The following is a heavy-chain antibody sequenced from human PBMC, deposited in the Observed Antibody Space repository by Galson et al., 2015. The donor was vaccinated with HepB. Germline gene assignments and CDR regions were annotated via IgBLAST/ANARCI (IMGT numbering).Heavy chain of an antibody. D-gene: IGHD1-26*01. CDR1: GFTFSNYW. CDR2: IKEDGSEK. CDR3: ATMNGRYGSWAHYFDY. Sequence: SLRLSCAASGFTFSNYWMSWVRQAPGKGLEWVANIKEDGSEKYYVDSVKGRFTLSRDNAKNPLYLQMNSLRAEDTAVYYCATMNGRYGSWAHYFDYWGQGTLVTVSS. J-gene: IGHJ4*02. V-gene: IGHV3-7*05.